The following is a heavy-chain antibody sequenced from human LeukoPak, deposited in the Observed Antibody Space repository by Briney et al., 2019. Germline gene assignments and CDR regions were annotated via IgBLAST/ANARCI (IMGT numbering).Heavy chain of an antibody. V-gene: IGHV3-30*02. CDR1: GFTFSSYG. CDR3: ARGAYGDYGFYAFDI. D-gene: IGHD4-17*01. CDR2: IRYDGSNK. Sequence: PGGSLGLSCAASGFTFSSYGMHWVRQAPGKGLEWVAFIRYDGSNKYYADSVKGRFTISRDNAKNTLYLQMNSLRAEDTAVYYCARGAYGDYGFYAFDIWGQGTMVTVSS. J-gene: IGHJ3*02.